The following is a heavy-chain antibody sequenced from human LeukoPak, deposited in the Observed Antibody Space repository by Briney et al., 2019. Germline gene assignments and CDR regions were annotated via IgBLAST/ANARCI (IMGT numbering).Heavy chain of an antibody. Sequence: GGSLRLSCAASGFTFSSYGMHWVRQARGKGLEWVAVISYDGSNKYYADSVKGRFTISRDNSKNTLYLQMNSLRAEDTAVYYCAKEVEEWWDTGYFDYWGQGTLVTVSS. D-gene: IGHD2-15*01. CDR2: ISYDGSNK. CDR3: AKEVEEWWDTGYFDY. V-gene: IGHV3-30*18. J-gene: IGHJ4*02. CDR1: GFTFSSYG.